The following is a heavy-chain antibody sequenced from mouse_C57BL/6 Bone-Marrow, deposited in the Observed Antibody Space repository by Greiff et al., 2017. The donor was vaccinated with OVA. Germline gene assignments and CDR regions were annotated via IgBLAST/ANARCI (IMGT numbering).Heavy chain of an antibody. CDR1: GFNIKNTY. D-gene: IGHD1-1*01. CDR2: IDPANGNT. CDR3: ARRPLYGNLYYFDY. J-gene: IGHJ2*01. Sequence: VQLKESVAELVRPGASVKLSCTASGFNIKNTYMHWVKQRPEQGLEWIGRIDPANGNTKYAPEFQGKATITADTSSNTAYLQLSSLTSEDTAIYYCARRPLYGNLYYFDYWGQGTTLTVSS. V-gene: IGHV14-3*01.